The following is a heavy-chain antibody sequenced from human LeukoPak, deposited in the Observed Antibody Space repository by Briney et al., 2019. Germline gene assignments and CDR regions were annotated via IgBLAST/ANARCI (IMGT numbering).Heavy chain of an antibody. V-gene: IGHV3-21*01. CDR2: ISSSSSYI. Sequence: GGSLRLSCAASGFTFSSYSMNWVRQAPGKGLEWVSSISSSSSYIYYADSVRGRFTISRDNAKDSLYLQMNSLRAEDTAVYYCAREGGIAAATDAFDIWGQGTMVTVSS. J-gene: IGHJ3*02. D-gene: IGHD6-13*01. CDR1: GFTFSSYS. CDR3: AREGGIAAATDAFDI.